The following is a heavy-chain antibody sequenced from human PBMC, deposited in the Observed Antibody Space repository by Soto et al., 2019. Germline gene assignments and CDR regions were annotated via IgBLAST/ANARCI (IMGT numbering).Heavy chain of an antibody. CDR3: ARDPLSSSSWYYFDY. V-gene: IGHV3-7*01. D-gene: IGHD6-13*01. CDR2: IKQDGSEK. J-gene: IGHJ4*02. Sequence: GGSLRLSCAASGFTFSSYWMSWVRQAPGKGLEWVANIKQDGSEKYYVDSVKGRFTISRDNAKNSLYLQLNSLRAEDTAVYYCARDPLSSSSWYYFDYWGQGTLVTVSS. CDR1: GFTFSSYW.